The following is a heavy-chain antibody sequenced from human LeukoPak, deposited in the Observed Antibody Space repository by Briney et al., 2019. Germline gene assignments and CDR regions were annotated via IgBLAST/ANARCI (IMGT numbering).Heavy chain of an antibody. D-gene: IGHD4-17*01. V-gene: IGHV1-8*01. CDR3: ARVYGEIDY. J-gene: IGHJ4*02. CDR2: MNPKSGNT. CDR1: GYIFINYD. Sequence: ASVTVSCKASGYIFINYDINWVRQATGQGLEWMGWMNPKSGNTGYAQKFQGRVTMTRDTSITTAYMELSSLRSEDTAVYYCARVYGEIDYWGQGTLVTVSS.